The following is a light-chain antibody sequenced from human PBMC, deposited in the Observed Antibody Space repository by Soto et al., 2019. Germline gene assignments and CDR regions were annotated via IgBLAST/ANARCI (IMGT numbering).Light chain of an antibody. Sequence: EIVLTQSPGTLSLSPGDRATLSCRASQTITRSSLAWYQQNPGQGPRLLIFGASIRATGVPDRFSASGSGTDLTLTISSLEHEDFAVYYCQQYVNSPITFGPGTRLEI. J-gene: IGKJ5*01. CDR1: QTITRSS. V-gene: IGKV3-20*01. CDR2: GAS. CDR3: QQYVNSPIT.